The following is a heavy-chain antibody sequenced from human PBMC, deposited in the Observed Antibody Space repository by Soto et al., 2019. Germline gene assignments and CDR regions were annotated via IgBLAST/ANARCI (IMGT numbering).Heavy chain of an antibody. D-gene: IGHD6-13*01. V-gene: IGHV3-9*01. CDR1: GFTFDDYA. CDR2: ISWNSGSI. J-gene: IGHJ6*03. Sequence: EVQLVESGGGLVQPGRSLRLSCAASGFTFDDYAMHWVRQAPGKGLEWVSGISWNSGSIGYADSVKGRFTISRDNAKNSLYLQMNSLRDEETALYYGAKDGQAAAGYYYYYYMDVWGKGTTVTVSS. CDR3: AKDGQAAAGYYYYYYMDV.